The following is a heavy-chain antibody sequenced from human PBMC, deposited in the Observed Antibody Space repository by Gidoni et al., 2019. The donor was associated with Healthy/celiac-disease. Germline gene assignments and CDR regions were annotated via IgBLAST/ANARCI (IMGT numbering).Heavy chain of an antibody. D-gene: IGHD2-15*01. CDR3: AKVAGGATPSYYFDY. CDR2: ISWNSGSI. Sequence: EVQLVESGGGLVQPGRSLRLSCAASGFTFDDYAMHWVRQAPGKGLEWVSGISWNSGSIGYADSVKGRFTISRDNAKNSLYLQMNSLRAEDTALYYCAKVAGGATPSYYFDYWGQGTLVTVSS. J-gene: IGHJ4*02. CDR1: GFTFDDYA. V-gene: IGHV3-9*01.